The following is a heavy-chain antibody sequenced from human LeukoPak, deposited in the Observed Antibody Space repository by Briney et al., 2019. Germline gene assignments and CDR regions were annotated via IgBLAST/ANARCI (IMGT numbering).Heavy chain of an antibody. CDR1: GGSISSGGYY. CDR2: IYYSGST. CDR3: ARDPLVYDSSGYQTRPNGFDY. J-gene: IGHJ4*02. D-gene: IGHD3-22*01. Sequence: PSETLSLTCTVSGGSISSGGYYWSWIRQHPGKGLEWIGYIYYSGSTYYNPSLKSRVTISVDTSKNQFSLKLSSVTAADTAVYYCARDPLVYDSSGYQTRPNGFDYWGQGTLVTVSS. V-gene: IGHV4-31*03.